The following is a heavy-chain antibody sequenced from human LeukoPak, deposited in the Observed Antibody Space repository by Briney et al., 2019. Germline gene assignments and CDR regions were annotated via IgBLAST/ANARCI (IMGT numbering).Heavy chain of an antibody. D-gene: IGHD3-22*01. Sequence: ASVKVSCKASGYTFTSYGISWVRQAPGQGLEWMGWISAYNGNTNYAQKLQGRVTMTTDTSTSTAYMELRSLRSDDTAVYYCARVLTGDIYYDSSGYYAYWGQGTLVTVSS. CDR3: ARVLTGDIYYDSSGYYAY. CDR2: ISAYNGNT. CDR1: GYTFTSYG. J-gene: IGHJ4*02. V-gene: IGHV1-18*01.